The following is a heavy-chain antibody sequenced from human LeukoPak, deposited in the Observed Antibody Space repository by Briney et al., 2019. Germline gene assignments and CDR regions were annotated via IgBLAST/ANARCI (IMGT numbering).Heavy chain of an antibody. Sequence: PGGSLRLSCAASGFTFSNYAMRWVRQAQGKGLEWVSGISDSGDTTNHADSVQGRFTITRDNSKNTVYLQMNSLRAEDTAVYYCAKGIYSSGWSYFDYWGHGTLVTVSS. CDR2: ISDSGDTT. V-gene: IGHV3-23*01. D-gene: IGHD6-19*01. CDR3: AKGIYSSGWSYFDY. J-gene: IGHJ4*01. CDR1: GFTFSNYA.